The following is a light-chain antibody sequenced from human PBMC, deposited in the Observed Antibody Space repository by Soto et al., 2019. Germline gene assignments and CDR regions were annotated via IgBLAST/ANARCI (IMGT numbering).Light chain of an antibody. Sequence: EVVLTQSPATLSLSPGERATLSCRASQSVSTYLAWYQQKPGQAPRLLIYDASNRATGVPARFSGSGSGTDFTLIISSLEPEDSAVYYCHQRSIWPPETFGQGTRLEIK. V-gene: IGKV3-11*01. CDR3: HQRSIWPPET. CDR2: DAS. J-gene: IGKJ5*01. CDR1: QSVSTY.